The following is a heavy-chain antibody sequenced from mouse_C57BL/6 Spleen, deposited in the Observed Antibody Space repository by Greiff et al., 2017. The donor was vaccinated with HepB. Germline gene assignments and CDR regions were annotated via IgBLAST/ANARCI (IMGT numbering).Heavy chain of an antibody. CDR2: ISSGGSYT. CDR3: ARHDDYDVGFDY. D-gene: IGHD2-4*01. CDR1: GFTFSSYG. J-gene: IGHJ2*01. V-gene: IGHV5-6*01. Sequence: EVQGVESGGDLVKPGGSLKLSCAASGFTFSSYGMSWVRQTPDKRLEWVATISSGGSYTYYPDSVKGRFTISRDNAKNTLYLQMSSLKSEDTAMYYGARHDDYDVGFDYWGQGTTLTVSS.